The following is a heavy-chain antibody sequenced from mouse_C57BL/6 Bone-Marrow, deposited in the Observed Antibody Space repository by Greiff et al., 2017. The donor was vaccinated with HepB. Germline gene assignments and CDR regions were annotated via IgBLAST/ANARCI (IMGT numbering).Heavy chain of an antibody. V-gene: IGHV5-12*01. J-gene: IGHJ1*03. CDR1: GFTFSDYY. CDR3: ARDDWDDWYFDV. Sequence: EVMLVESGGGLVQPGGSLKLSCAASGFTFSDYYMYWVRQTPEKRLEWVAYISNGGGSTYYPDTVKGRFTISRDNAKNTLYLQMSRLKSEDTAMYYCARDDWDDWYFDVWGTGTTVTVSS. CDR2: ISNGGGST. D-gene: IGHD4-1*01.